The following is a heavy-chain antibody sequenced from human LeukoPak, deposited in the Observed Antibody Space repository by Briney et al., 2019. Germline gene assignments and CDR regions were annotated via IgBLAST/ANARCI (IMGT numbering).Heavy chain of an antibody. CDR2: IFYNGST. J-gene: IGHJ5*02. CDR3: AREDRVAAGATSWFDP. CDR1: GGSISSGGYY. Sequence: PSQTLSLTCNVSGGSISSGGYYWSWIRQPPGKGLEWIGYIFYNGSTYYNPSLKSRVTISVDTSNNQFSLKLSSVTAADTAVYYCAREDRVAAGATSWFDPWGQGTLVTVSS. D-gene: IGHD6-13*01. V-gene: IGHV4-31*03.